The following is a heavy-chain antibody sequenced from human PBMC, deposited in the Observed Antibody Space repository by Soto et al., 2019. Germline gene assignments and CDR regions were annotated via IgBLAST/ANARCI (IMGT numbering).Heavy chain of an antibody. Sequence: EVQLLESGGGLVQPGGSLRLSCAGSGFTFNNYHMTWVRHAPGKGLEWVSSISDGGSDTYYADSVRGRFAISRENSKSNLYLQMNSLSVGATAIYYCGKTTYRRRGYFWGQGTLVTVSS. CDR2: ISDGGSDT. CDR3: GKTTYRRRGYF. D-gene: IGHD1-26*01. V-gene: IGHV3-23*01. J-gene: IGHJ4*02. CDR1: GFTFNNYH.